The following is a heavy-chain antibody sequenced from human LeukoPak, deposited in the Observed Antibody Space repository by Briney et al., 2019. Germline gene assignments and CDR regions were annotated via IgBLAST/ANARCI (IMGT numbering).Heavy chain of an antibody. D-gene: IGHD6-19*01. J-gene: IGHJ4*02. V-gene: IGHV3-23*01. CDR2: ISGSGGST. CDR3: AKDRSEVDGWVYFDY. Sequence: GGSLRLSCAASGFTFSSYSMNWVRQAPGKGLEWVSAISGSGGSTYYADSVKGRFTISRDNSKNTLYLQMNSLRAGDAAVYYCAKDRSEVDGWVYFDYWGQGTLVTVSS. CDR1: GFTFSSYS.